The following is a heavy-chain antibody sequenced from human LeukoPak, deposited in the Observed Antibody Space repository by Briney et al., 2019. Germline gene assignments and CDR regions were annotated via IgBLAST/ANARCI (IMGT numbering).Heavy chain of an antibody. CDR2: IYPGDSDT. Sequence: KVGESLKISCKGSGYSFTNYWIGWVRQMPGKGLEWMGIIYPGDSDTRYRPAFQGQVTISADKSISTAYLQWSSLKASDTAMYYCARRCGGDCFDAFDIWGQGTMVIVSS. J-gene: IGHJ3*02. V-gene: IGHV5-51*01. D-gene: IGHD2-21*02. CDR3: ARRCGGDCFDAFDI. CDR1: GYSFTNYW.